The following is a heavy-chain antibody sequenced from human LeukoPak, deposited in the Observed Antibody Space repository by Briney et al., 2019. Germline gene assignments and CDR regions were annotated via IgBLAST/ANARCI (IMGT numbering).Heavy chain of an antibody. J-gene: IGHJ4*02. Sequence: GGSLRLSCAASGFTFSSDAMSWVRRTPGKGLECVSTIRGSDSRTYYADSVKGRFTISRDNSTNTLYPQMNSLRAGDTAVYYCAKSGSRETVDYWGQGTLVTVSS. V-gene: IGHV3-23*01. CDR2: IRGSDSRT. CDR1: GFTFSSDA. CDR3: AKSGSRETVDY. D-gene: IGHD6-25*01.